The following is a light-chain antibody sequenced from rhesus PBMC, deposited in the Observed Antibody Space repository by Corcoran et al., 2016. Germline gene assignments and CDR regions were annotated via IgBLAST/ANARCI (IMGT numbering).Light chain of an antibody. V-gene: IGKV1S14*01. J-gene: IGKJ1*01. CDR3: QQHNNYPPT. Sequence: DIQMTQSPSSLSASVGDTVTITCWASQGIRNYLVWYQQKPGKAPKPLIYYASNLESGAPSRFSGSGSGTDFTLTISSLQPEDFSTYYCQQHNNYPPTFGQGAKVEIK. CDR2: YAS. CDR1: QGIRNY.